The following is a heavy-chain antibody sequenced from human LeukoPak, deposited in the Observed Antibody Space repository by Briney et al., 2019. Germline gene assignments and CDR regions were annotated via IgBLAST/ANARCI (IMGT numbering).Heavy chain of an antibody. CDR3: AKAAFSRTSYFDY. CDR1: GFTFSTYT. J-gene: IGHJ4*02. Sequence: VGSLRLSCAASGFTFSTYTTSWVRQAPGKGLEWFSAISGSGGNTYYADSVKGRFTISRDNSKNTLYLQMDSLGADDTAVYYCAKAAFSRTSYFDYWGQGTLVTASS. V-gene: IGHV3-23*01. CDR2: ISGSGGNT. D-gene: IGHD3-3*02.